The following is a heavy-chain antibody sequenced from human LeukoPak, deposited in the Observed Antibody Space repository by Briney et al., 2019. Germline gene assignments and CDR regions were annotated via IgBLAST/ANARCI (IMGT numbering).Heavy chain of an antibody. D-gene: IGHD3-3*01. CDR2: INPSGGST. J-gene: IGHJ4*02. CDR1: GYTFTSYY. Sequence: ASVKVSCKASGYTFTSYYMHWVRQAPGQGLEWMGIINPSGGSTSYAQKFQGRVTMTRDTSTSTVYMELSSLRSEDTAVYYCARDDRDDFCSGYSPIGVYWGQGTLVTVSS. CDR3: ARDDRDDFCSGYSPIGVY. V-gene: IGHV1-46*01.